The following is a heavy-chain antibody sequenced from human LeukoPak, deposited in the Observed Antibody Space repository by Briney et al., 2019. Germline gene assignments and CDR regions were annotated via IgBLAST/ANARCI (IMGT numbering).Heavy chain of an antibody. D-gene: IGHD6-19*01. Sequence: SETLSLTCTVSGGSISSYYWSWIRQPPGKGLEWIGYIYYSGSTNYNPSLKSRVTISVDTSKNQLSLKLSSVTAADTAVYYCARVRGYSSGWYPAWGQGTLVTVSS. CDR2: IYYSGST. CDR3: ARVRGYSSGWYPA. V-gene: IGHV4-59*01. J-gene: IGHJ5*02. CDR1: GGSISSYY.